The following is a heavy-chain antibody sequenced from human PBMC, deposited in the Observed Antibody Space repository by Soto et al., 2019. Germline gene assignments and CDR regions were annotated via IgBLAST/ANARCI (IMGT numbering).Heavy chain of an antibody. Sequence: SQTLSLTCVISGDSVSIYSGAWNWIRQSPSRGLEWLGRTYYRSRWYNEYAVSVKSRITINPDTSKNQFSLQLNSVTPEDTAVYYCARDHVGSPGDYWGQGTLVTVSS. CDR2: TYYRSRWYN. CDR1: GDSVSIYSGA. D-gene: IGHD1-26*01. V-gene: IGHV6-1*01. J-gene: IGHJ4*02. CDR3: ARDHVGSPGDY.